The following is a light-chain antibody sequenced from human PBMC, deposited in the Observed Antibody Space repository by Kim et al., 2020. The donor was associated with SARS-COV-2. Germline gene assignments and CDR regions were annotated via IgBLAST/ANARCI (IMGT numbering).Light chain of an antibody. V-gene: IGLV1-51*01. Sequence: QSVLTQPPSVSAAPGQKVTISCSGSSSNLGNNYVSWYQQHPGTAPKLLIYDNNKRPSGIPDRFSGSKSGTSATLGITGLQTGDEADYYCGTWDSSLSAVFGGGTQLTVL. CDR2: DNN. CDR1: SSNLGNNY. J-gene: IGLJ2*01. CDR3: GTWDSSLSAV.